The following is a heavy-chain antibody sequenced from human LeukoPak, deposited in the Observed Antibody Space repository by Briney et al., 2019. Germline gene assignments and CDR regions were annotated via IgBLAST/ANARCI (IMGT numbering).Heavy chain of an antibody. Sequence: GASVKVSCKASGNTFTGYYMHWVRQAPGQGLEWMGRIIPILDIANYAQKFQGRVTITADKSTSTAYMELSSLRSEDTAVYYCARVQTYSSSSRYYYGMDVWGQGTTVTASS. D-gene: IGHD6-6*01. CDR3: ARVQTYSSSSRYYYGMDV. J-gene: IGHJ6*02. V-gene: IGHV1-69*04. CDR1: GNTFTGYY. CDR2: IIPILDIA.